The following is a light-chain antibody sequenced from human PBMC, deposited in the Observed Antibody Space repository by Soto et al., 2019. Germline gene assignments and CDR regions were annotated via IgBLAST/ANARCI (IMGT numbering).Light chain of an antibody. CDR2: AAS. CDR3: RQSYSTKWT. V-gene: IGKV1-39*01. CDR1: QSISSY. Sequence: DIQMTQSPSSLSASVGDRVTITCRASQSISSYLNWYQQKPGKAPKLLIYAASSLQSGVPSRFSGSGSGTEFTLPISSLQPEDFATYYCRQSYSTKWTFGQGTKVEIK. J-gene: IGKJ1*01.